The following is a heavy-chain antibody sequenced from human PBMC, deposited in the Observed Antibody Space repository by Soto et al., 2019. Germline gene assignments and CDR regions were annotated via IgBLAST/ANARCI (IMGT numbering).Heavy chain of an antibody. Sequence: QVQLVQSGAEVKKPGASVKVSCKASVFSVDTTYCIHWVRRAPGQGLEWMGSINPNNGDTNYAQEFQGRHTMTRDTSISTAYIQLTSLTSHEPSVYYCGNHSSGPTRNDGSWNHGTVDTVSS. V-gene: IGHV1-2*02. CDR3: GNHSSGPTRNDGS. J-gene: IGHJ5*01. CDR2: INPNNGDT. CDR1: VFSVDTTYC. D-gene: IGHD3-22*01.